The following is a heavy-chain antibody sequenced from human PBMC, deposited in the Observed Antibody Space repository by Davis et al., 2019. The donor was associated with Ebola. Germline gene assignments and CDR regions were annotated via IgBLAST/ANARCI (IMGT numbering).Heavy chain of an antibody. D-gene: IGHD3-22*01. CDR1: TVTFSGFG. CDR2: IRHDGTDE. V-gene: IGHV3-30*02. CDR3: ARVSDSSGYSGLDY. Sequence: GESLKISCTSSTVTFSGFGMHWVRQAPGKGLEWAAFIRHDGTDEFYADSVKGRFTISRDNAKNSLYLQMNSLRAEDTAVYYCARVSDSSGYSGLDYWGQGTLVTVSS. J-gene: IGHJ4*02.